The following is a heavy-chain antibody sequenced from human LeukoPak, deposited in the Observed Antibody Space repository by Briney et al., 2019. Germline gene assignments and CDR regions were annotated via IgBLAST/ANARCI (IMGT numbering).Heavy chain of an antibody. D-gene: IGHD4-23*01. Sequence: GGSLRLSCAASGFTFSSYSMNWVRQAPGKGLEWVSSISSSSSYIYYADSVKGRFTISRDNAKNSLYLQMNSLRAEDTAVCYCARDRDYGGFDYWGQGTLVTVSS. CDR3: ARDRDYGGFDY. J-gene: IGHJ4*02. CDR2: ISSSSSYI. V-gene: IGHV3-21*01. CDR1: GFTFSSYS.